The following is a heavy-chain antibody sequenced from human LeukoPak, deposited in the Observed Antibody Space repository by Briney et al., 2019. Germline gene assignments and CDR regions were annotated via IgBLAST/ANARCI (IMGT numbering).Heavy chain of an antibody. J-gene: IGHJ4*02. CDR2: IYHSGST. CDR1: GYSISSGYY. V-gene: IGHV4-38-2*02. Sequence: ASETLSLTCTVSGYSISSGYYWGWIRQPPGKGLEWIGSIYHSGSTNYNPSLKSRVTISVDTSKNQFSLKLSSVTAADTAVYYCASRPGSGWVVDYWGQGTLVTVSS. D-gene: IGHD6-19*01. CDR3: ASRPGSGWVVDY.